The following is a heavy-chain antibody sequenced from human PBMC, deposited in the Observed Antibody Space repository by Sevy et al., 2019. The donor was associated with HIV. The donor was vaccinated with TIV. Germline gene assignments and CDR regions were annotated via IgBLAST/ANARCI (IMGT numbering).Heavy chain of an antibody. J-gene: IGHJ5*02. V-gene: IGHV3-30*18. CDR2: ISFDGSHE. CDR3: AKDSRSCTTGGCSRYPLSNWFDP. Sequence: GGSLRLSCVASGFIFSSYGMHWVRQAPGKGLEWVAVISFDGSHEFYADSVKGRFTISTDDSKNTLYLQMSSLNSEDTAVYYCAKDSRSCTTGGCSRYPLSNWFDPWGQGTRVTVSS. CDR1: GFIFSSYG. D-gene: IGHD2-15*01.